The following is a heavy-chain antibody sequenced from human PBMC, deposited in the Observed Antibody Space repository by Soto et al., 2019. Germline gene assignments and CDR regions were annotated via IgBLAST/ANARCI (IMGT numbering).Heavy chain of an antibody. CDR1: GYTFTNYA. CDR2: INAGNGNT. J-gene: IGHJ4*02. Sequence: QVQLVQSGAEEKKPGASVKVSCKASGYTFTNYAMNWVRQAPGQRLEWMGWINAGNGNTKFSQKFQGRVTITRDTXASXAYMELSSLRSEDTAVYYCARDGSIFGVVPPYFDYWGQGTLVTVSS. V-gene: IGHV1-3*05. D-gene: IGHD3-3*01. CDR3: ARDGSIFGVVPPYFDY.